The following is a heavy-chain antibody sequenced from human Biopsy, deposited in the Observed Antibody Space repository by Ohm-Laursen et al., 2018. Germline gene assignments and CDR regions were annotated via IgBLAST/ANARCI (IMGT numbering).Heavy chain of an antibody. J-gene: IGHJ6*02. CDR3: ARSPGRDRMDV. Sequence: SLRLSCAASEFTFSGYSMNWVRQAPGRGLEWVSYINVSSNKKYYADSVKGRFIVSRDNDKNSLYLQMNSLRAEDTAVYHCARSPGRDRMDVWGQGTTVSVSS. V-gene: IGHV3-48*04. CDR2: INVSSNKK. D-gene: IGHD1-14*01. CDR1: EFTFSGYS.